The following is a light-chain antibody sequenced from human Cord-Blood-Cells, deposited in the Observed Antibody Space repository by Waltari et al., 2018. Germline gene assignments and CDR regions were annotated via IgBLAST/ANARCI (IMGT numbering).Light chain of an antibody. Sequence: QSALTQPASVSGSPGQSITISCTGTSSAVGSYNLVSWYQQPPGKAPKLMIYEGSKRPSGVSNRFSGSKSGNTASLTISGLQAEDEADYYCCSYAGSSNVVFGGGTKLTVL. CDR2: EGS. CDR1: SSAVGSYNL. J-gene: IGLJ2*01. CDR3: CSYAGSSNVV. V-gene: IGLV2-23*01.